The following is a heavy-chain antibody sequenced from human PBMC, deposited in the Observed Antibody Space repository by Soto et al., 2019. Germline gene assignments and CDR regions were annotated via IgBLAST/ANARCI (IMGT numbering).Heavy chain of an antibody. J-gene: IGHJ4*02. V-gene: IGHV3-23*01. CDR1: GFTFSSYA. D-gene: IGHD6-6*01. Sequence: EVQLLESGGGLVQPGGSLRLSCAASGFTFSSYAMSWVRQAPGKGLEWVSAISGSGGSTYYADSVKGRFTISRDNSKKTLYLQXXXXXXXXXXXXXXXXXXXXXXXSSSSGGFDYWGQGTLVTVSS. CDR3: XXXXXXXXXSSSSGGFDY. CDR2: ISGSGGST.